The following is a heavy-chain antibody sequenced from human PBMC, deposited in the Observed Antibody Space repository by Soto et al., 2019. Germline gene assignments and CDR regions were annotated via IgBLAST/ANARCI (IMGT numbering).Heavy chain of an antibody. CDR3: AIDPAPYYYDSSAAYYFDY. J-gene: IGHJ4*02. Sequence: VXVSCKASGGTFSSYAISWVRQAPGQGLEWMGGIIPIFGTANYAQKFQGRVTITADESTSTAYMELGRLRSEDTAVYYCAIDPAPYYYDSSAAYYFDYWGQGTLVTVSS. V-gene: IGHV1-69*01. CDR1: GGTFSSYA. CDR2: IIPIFGTA. D-gene: IGHD3-22*01.